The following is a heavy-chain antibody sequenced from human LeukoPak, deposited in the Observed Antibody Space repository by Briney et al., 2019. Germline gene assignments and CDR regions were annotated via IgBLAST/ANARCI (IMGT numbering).Heavy chain of an antibody. J-gene: IGHJ6*02. D-gene: IGHD6-13*01. CDR1: GFSFSSFA. CDR3: ARRPAAVNYYYGMDG. CDR2: IICSGGST. Sequence: GVSLRLSCAACGFSFSSFAMSWVRRAPGGGLEWVSSIICSGGSTYYADSVKGRFTISRDNSKNTLYLQMNSLRAEDTAVYYCARRPAAVNYYYGMDGWGQGTTVTVSS. V-gene: IGHV3-23*01.